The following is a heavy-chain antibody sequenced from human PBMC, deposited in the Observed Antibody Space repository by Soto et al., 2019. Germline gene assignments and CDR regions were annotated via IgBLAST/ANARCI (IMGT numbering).Heavy chain of an antibody. CDR1: GFSFDEYG. J-gene: IGHJ6*02. CDR2: ISWNSGTI. D-gene: IGHD2-8*02. CDR3: AKSTGGPANGLDV. Sequence: PGGSLRLSCAASGFSFDEYGMHWVRQAPGKGLEWVSGISWNSGTIGYADSVKGRFSISRDNAKKSLYLQMNSLRAEDRALYYCAKSTGGPANGLDVWGQGTTVTVSS. V-gene: IGHV3-9*01.